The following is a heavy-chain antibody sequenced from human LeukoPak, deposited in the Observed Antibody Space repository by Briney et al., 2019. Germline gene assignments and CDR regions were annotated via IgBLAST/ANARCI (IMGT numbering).Heavy chain of an antibody. D-gene: IGHD6-19*01. CDR3: ARDAGSSGWFGWFDP. Sequence: SETLSLTCTVSGGSISSYYWSWIRQPPEKGLEWIGYIYYSGSTNYNPSLKSRVTISVDTSKNQFSLKLSSVTAADTAVYYCARDAGSSGWFGWFDPWGQGTLVTVSS. CDR1: GGSISSYY. J-gene: IGHJ5*02. V-gene: IGHV4-59*01. CDR2: IYYSGST.